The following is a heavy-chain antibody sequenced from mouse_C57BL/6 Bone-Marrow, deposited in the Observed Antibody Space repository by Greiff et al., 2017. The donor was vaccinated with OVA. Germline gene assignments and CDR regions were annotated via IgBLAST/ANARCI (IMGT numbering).Heavy chain of an antibody. V-gene: IGHV5-17*01. CDR3: AKVYDGYGAY. CDR2: ISSGSSTI. CDR1: GFTFSDYG. D-gene: IGHD2-3*01. Sequence: EVQRVESGGGLVKPGGSLKLSCAASGFTFSDYGMHWVRQAPEKGLEWVAYISSGSSTIYYADTVKGRFTISKDNAKNTLFLQMTSLRSEDTAMYYCAKVYDGYGAYWGQGTLVTVSA. J-gene: IGHJ3*01.